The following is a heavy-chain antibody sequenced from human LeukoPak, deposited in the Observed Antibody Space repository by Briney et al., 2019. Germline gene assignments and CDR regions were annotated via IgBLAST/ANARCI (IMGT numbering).Heavy chain of an antibody. CDR2: LSGNAERT. Sequence: GGSLRLSCAASGFTFSSHAMRWVRQTPGKGLEFVSSLSGNAERTYYADSAKGRFTISRDNSKNTVHLQMNSLRAEDTAIYYCAKDQWGAFDIRGQGTIVTVSS. D-gene: IGHD3-16*01. CDR3: AKDQWGAFDI. CDR1: GFTFSSHA. J-gene: IGHJ3*02. V-gene: IGHV3-23*01.